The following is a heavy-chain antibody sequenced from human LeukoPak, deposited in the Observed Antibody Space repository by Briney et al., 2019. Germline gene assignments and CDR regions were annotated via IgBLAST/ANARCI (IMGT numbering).Heavy chain of an antibody. CDR3: ARRIAVAGLDY. CDR1: GFTFSSYA. D-gene: IGHD6-19*01. CDR2: ISGSGGST. Sequence: GGSLRLSCAASGFTFSSYAMSWVRRAPGKGLEWVSAISGSGGSTYYADSVKGRFTISRDNSKNTLYLQMNSLRAEDTAVYYCARRIAVAGLDYWGQGTLVTVSS. V-gene: IGHV3-23*01. J-gene: IGHJ4*02.